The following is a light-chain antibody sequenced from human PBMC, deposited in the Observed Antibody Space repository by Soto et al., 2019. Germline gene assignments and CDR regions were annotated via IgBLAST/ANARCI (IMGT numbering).Light chain of an antibody. Sequence: IQLTQSPSSLSASVGDRVTITCRASQGISSYLTWYQQKPGKAPKLLIYAASTLQSGVPSRFSGTGSGPDFTLTISSLQPEDFATYHCQQLNSYPLTFGGGTKVDIK. V-gene: IGKV1-9*01. CDR3: QQLNSYPLT. J-gene: IGKJ4*01. CDR2: AAS. CDR1: QGISSY.